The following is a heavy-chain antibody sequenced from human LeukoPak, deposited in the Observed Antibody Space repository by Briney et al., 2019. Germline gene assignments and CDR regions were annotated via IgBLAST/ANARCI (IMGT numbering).Heavy chain of an antibody. J-gene: IGHJ3*02. CDR3: ARTFLNEVRAFDI. CDR1: GFTFSSYG. Sequence: PGKSLRLSCAASGFTFSSYGMHWVRQAPGKGLEWVAVISYDGTDEYYVHSVKGRFTISRDNSKNTLYLQMNSLRAEDTAVYYCARTFLNEVRAFDIWGQGTMVTVSS. CDR2: ISYDGTDE. D-gene: IGHD3-10*01. V-gene: IGHV3-30*03.